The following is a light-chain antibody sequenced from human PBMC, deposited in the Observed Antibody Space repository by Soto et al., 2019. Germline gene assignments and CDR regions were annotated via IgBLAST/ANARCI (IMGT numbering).Light chain of an antibody. V-gene: IGKV2-28*01. CDR2: LGS. CDR3: MQSLQTPLT. J-gene: IGKJ4*01. CDR1: QNLLHSNGYNY. Sequence: DIVMTQSPLSLPVTPGEPASISCRSSQNLLHSNGYNYFDWYLQKPGQSPQLLIFLGSNRASGVPDRFSGSGSGTDFTLKISRVEAEDVGVYYCMQSLQTPLTFGGGTKVESK.